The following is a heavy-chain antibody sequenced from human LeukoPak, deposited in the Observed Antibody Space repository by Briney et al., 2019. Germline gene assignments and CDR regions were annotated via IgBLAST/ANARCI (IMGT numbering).Heavy chain of an antibody. J-gene: IGHJ4*02. V-gene: IGHV4-34*01. CDR3: ARGPGFDY. Sequence: PSETLSLTCAVYGGSFSGYYWSWIRQPPGKGLEWIGEINHSGSTNYNPSLKSRVTISADTSKNQFSLKLSSVTAADTAVYYCARGPGFDYWGQGTLVTVSS. CDR2: INHSGST. CDR1: GGSFSGYY.